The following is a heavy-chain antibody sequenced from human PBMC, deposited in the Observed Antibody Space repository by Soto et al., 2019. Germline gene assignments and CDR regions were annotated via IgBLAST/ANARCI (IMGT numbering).Heavy chain of an antibody. V-gene: IGHV3-30-3*01. D-gene: IGHD6-6*01. CDR2: ILYDGSVQ. CDR3: AREGSVAALNWLHP. CDR1: GFTFSNYA. Sequence: GGSLRLSCAGSGFTFSNYAVNWVRQAPGKGLEWVAVILYDGSVQHYADSVKGRFTVSRDNSKNTVYLQMNSLTPEDTATYYCAREGSVAALNWLHPWGPGPLVTVYS. J-gene: IGHJ5*02.